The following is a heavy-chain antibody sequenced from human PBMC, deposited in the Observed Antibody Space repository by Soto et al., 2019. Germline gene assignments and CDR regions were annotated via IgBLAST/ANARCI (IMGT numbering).Heavy chain of an antibody. CDR1: GFIFSTYG. CDR3: ARAVGPFDY. CDR2: IWYDGSNK. Sequence: QVQLVESGGGVVQPGRSLRLSCAASGFIFSTYGMHWVRQTPGKGPKWVAVIWYDGSNKYYADSVRGRFTISRDNSKNILYLQMNSLRPEDTAMYYCARAVGPFDYWGQGTLVTVSS. J-gene: IGHJ4*02. D-gene: IGHD1-26*01. V-gene: IGHV3-33*01.